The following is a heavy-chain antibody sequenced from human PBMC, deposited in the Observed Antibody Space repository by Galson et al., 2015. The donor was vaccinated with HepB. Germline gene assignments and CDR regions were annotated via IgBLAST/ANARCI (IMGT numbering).Heavy chain of an antibody. D-gene: IGHD5-12*01. CDR1: GGTFSSYA. Sequence: SVKVSCKASGGTFSSYAISWVRQAPGQGLEWMGGIIPIFGTANYAQKFQGRVTITADESTSTAYMELSSLRSEDTAVYYCAREIEVAPRAFDIWGQGTMVTVSS. J-gene: IGHJ3*02. CDR2: IIPIFGTA. CDR3: AREIEVAPRAFDI. V-gene: IGHV1-69*13.